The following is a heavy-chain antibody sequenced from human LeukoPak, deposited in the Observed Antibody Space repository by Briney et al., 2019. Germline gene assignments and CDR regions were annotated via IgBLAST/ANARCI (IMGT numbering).Heavy chain of an antibody. CDR3: AAVEDTAAPPGMDV. Sequence: GASVKVSCKASGFTFTSSAMQRVRQARGQRLEWIGWIVVGSGNTNYAQKFQERVTITRDMSTSTAYMELSSLRSEDTAVYYCAAVEDTAAPPGMDVWGQGTTVTVSS. CDR1: GFTFTSSA. J-gene: IGHJ6*02. CDR2: IVVGSGNT. D-gene: IGHD5-18*01. V-gene: IGHV1-58*02.